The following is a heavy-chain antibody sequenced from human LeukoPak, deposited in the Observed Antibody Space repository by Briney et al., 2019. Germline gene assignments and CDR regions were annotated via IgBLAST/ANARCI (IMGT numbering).Heavy chain of an antibody. CDR1: GYTFTGYY. CDR3: ARVAVAGGAFDI. CDR2: INPNSGGT. Sequence: GASVKVSCKASGYTFTGYYMHWVRQAPGQGLEWMGWINPNSGGTNYAQKFQGRATMTRDTSISTAYMELSRLRSDDTAVYYCARVAVAGGAFDIWGQGTMVTVSS. V-gene: IGHV1-2*02. J-gene: IGHJ3*02. D-gene: IGHD6-19*01.